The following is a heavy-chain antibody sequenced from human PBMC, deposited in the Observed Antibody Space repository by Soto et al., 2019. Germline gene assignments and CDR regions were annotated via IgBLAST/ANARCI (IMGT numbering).Heavy chain of an antibody. V-gene: IGHV4-59*01. Sequence: SETLSLTCTVSGGSISSYYWNWIRQPPGKGLEWIGYIHYTGITNYNPSLKSRATILVDTSKNQFSLRLSSVTAADTAVDYCARGTSWCSSTNCYEIDPWGQGTLVTVS. CDR1: GGSISSYY. J-gene: IGHJ5*02. CDR2: IHYTGIT. D-gene: IGHD2-2*01. CDR3: ARGTSWCSSTNCYEIDP.